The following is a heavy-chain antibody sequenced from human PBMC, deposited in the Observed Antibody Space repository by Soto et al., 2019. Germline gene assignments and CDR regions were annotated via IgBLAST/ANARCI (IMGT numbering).Heavy chain of an antibody. Sequence: QVQLQESGPGLVKPSQTLSLTCTVSGGSISSGGYYWSWIRQHPGKGLEWIGYIYYSGSTNYNPSLKSRVTISVDTSKNQFSLKLSSVTAADTAVYYCARDSNYYDSSGYGLTKMNDAFDIWGQGTMVTVSS. CDR1: GGSISSGGYY. CDR2: IYYSGST. V-gene: IGHV4-61*08. D-gene: IGHD3-22*01. CDR3: ARDSNYYDSSGYGLTKMNDAFDI. J-gene: IGHJ3*02.